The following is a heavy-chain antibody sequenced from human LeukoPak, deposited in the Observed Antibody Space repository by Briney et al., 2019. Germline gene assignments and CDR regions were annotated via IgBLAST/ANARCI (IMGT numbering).Heavy chain of an antibody. J-gene: IGHJ4*02. V-gene: IGHV3-53*01. CDR2: ISSAGDT. Sequence: PGRSLRLSCAASGFAVSSNYMSWVRQAPGKGPEWVSVISSAGDTYYAGSVKGRFTISRDNSKNTLYLQMNSLRVDDTAVYYCARGEGGILATPEDYWGQGTLVTVSS. CDR3: ARGEGGILATPEDY. D-gene: IGHD1-14*01. CDR1: GFAVSSNY.